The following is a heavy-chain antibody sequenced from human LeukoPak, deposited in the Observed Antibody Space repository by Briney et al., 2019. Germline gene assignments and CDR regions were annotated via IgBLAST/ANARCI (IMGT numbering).Heavy chain of an antibody. J-gene: IGHJ6*02. V-gene: IGHV3-43*02. CDR1: GFAFDDYA. D-gene: IGHD5-24*01. CDR3: AKGRAATITVRGVDV. CDR2: ISGNGGGT. Sequence: PGGSLRLSCAASGFAFDDYAMHWVRRAPGKGLEWVSLISGNGGGTYYADSVKGRFTISRDNSKNSLYLQMNSLRTEDTALYYCAKGRAATITVRGVDVWGRGTTVTVSS.